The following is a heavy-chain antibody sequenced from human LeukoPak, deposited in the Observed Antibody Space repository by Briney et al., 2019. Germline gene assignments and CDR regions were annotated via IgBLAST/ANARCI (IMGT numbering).Heavy chain of an antibody. V-gene: IGHV3-64*04. D-gene: IGHD3-22*01. J-gene: IGHJ4*02. CDR3: AKVPDSSGYYGQIDY. Sequence: GGSLRLSCSASGFTFSNYPMHWVRQAPGKGLEYVSVVNTNGGATYYADSVKGRSTISRDNSKNTLYLQLNSLRAEDTAVYYCAKVPDSSGYYGQIDYWGQGTLVTVSS. CDR2: VNTNGGAT. CDR1: GFTFSNYP.